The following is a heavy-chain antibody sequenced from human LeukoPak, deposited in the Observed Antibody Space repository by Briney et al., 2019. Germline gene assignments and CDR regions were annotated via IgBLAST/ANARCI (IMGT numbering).Heavy chain of an antibody. V-gene: IGHV3-9*01. CDR2: ISWNSGSI. D-gene: IGHD3-10*01. CDR3: AKVFSYGSGSFDY. Sequence: GRSLRLSCAASGFTFDDYAMHWVRQAPGKGLEGVSGISWNSGSIGYADSVKGRFTISRDNAKNSLYLQMDSLRAEDTAMYYCAKVFSYGSGSFDYWGQGTLVTVSS. J-gene: IGHJ4*02. CDR1: GFTFDDYA.